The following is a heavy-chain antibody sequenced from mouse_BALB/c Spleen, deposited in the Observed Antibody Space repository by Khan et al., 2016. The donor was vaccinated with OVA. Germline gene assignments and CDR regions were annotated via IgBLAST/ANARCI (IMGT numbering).Heavy chain of an antibody. V-gene: IGHV3-8*02. J-gene: IGHJ3*01. CDR1: GDSITSGY. D-gene: IGHD2-14*01. CDR2: IIYTGYT. CDR3: ARSTYRYAFAY. Sequence: VQLKESGPSLVKPSQTLSLTCSVTGDSITSGYWSWIRKFPGNKLEYMGYIIYTGYTDYNPSLNSRIAITRHTSKNQYYLQLNSVTAEDTATYYCARSTYRYAFAYWGQGTLVTVSA.